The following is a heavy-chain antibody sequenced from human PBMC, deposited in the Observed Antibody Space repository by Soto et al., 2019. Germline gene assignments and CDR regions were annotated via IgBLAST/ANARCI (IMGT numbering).Heavy chain of an antibody. CDR3: ARYYDFWSGSHFDI. CDR2: ISSSSSSI. J-gene: IGHJ3*02. CDR1: GFTFSGST. Sequence: SLRLSCAASGFTFSGSTMNWVRQAPGKGLEWISYISSSSSSIRYADSVKGRFTISRDNAKNSLYLQMNSLRDEDTAVYYCARYYDFWSGSHFDIWGQGTMVTVSS. D-gene: IGHD3-3*01. V-gene: IGHV3-48*02.